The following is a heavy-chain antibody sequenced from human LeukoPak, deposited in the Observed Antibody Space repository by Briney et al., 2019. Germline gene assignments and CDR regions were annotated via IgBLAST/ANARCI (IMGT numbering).Heavy chain of an antibody. Sequence: GGSLTLSCAASGFTLSGSVMHWVRQASGTGLEWIGRMSTKPNNYATVYAESVKGRFTISRDDSKNMAYLQMTSLKTEDTAVYYCTRFPKVGTPMVTFLSSDFWGQGTLVTVSS. CDR1: GFTLSGSV. J-gene: IGHJ4*02. CDR3: TRFPKVGTPMVTFLSSDF. CDR2: MSTKPNNYAT. D-gene: IGHD5-18*01. V-gene: IGHV3-73*01.